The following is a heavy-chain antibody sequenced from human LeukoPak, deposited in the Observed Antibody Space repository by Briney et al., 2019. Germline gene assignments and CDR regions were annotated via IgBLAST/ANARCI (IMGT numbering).Heavy chain of an antibody. V-gene: IGHV1-8*01. CDR3: ATGSVRYSASWYSQEGDY. CDR2: MNPNSGNT. Sequence: ASVKVSCKASGYTFTSYDINWVRQATGQGLEWMGWMNPNSGNTGYAQKFQGRVTMIRNTSISTAYMELSSLRSEDTAVYYCATGSVRYSASWYSQEGDYWGQGTLVTVSS. CDR1: GYTFTSYD. D-gene: IGHD6-13*01. J-gene: IGHJ4*02.